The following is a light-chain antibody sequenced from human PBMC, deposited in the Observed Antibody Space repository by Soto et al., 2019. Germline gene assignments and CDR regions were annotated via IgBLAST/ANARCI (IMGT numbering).Light chain of an antibody. Sequence: DIQMTQSPSTLSASVGDRVTITCRASQTISSWLAWYQQKPGKAPKLLIYDVSTLGSGVPSRFSGSGSGTDFTLTISSLQPEDFATYYCQQYDSYPITFGQGTRLEIK. CDR2: DVS. CDR3: QQYDSYPIT. J-gene: IGKJ5*01. CDR1: QTISSW. V-gene: IGKV1-5*01.